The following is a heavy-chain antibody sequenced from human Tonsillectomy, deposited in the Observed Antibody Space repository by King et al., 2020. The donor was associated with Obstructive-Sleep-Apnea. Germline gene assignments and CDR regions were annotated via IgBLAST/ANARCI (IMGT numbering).Heavy chain of an antibody. CDR3: ARAYSGSYLGLVDY. V-gene: IGHV2-5*02. CDR2: IYWDDDK. CDR1: GFSLSTSGVG. D-gene: IGHD1-26*01. J-gene: IGHJ4*02. Sequence: FTLKESGPTLVKPTQTLTLTCTFSGFSLSTSGVGVGWIRQPPGKALGWLALIYWDDDKRYSPSLKSRLTITKDTSKNQVVLTMTNMDPVDTATYYCARAYSGSYLGLVDYWGQGTLVTVSS.